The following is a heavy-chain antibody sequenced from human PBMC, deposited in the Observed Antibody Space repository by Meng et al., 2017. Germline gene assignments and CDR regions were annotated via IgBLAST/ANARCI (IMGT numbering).Heavy chain of an antibody. CDR2: IWYDGSNK. CDR1: GFTFSSYG. V-gene: IGHV3-33*01. CDR3: AREGANLHSSSWYLGWFDP. J-gene: IGHJ5*02. Sequence: GESLKISCAASGFTFSSYGMHWVRQAPGKELEWVAVIWYDGSNKYYADSVKGRFTISRDNSKNTLYLQMNSLRAEDTAVYYCAREGANLHSSSWYLGWFDPWGQGTLVTVSS. D-gene: IGHD6-13*01.